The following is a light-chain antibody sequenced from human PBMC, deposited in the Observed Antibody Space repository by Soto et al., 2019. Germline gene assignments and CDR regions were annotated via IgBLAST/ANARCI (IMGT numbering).Light chain of an antibody. Sequence: IVLTQSPATLSLSPGERATLSCRASPSVTNYLAWYQQRPGQAPRLLIYGAFNRATGIPARFSGSGSGTDFTLTISSLEPEDSAVYYCQQRNVWPPVTFGQGTRPEIK. CDR2: GAF. CDR1: PSVTNY. V-gene: IGKV3-11*01. CDR3: QQRNVWPPVT. J-gene: IGKJ5*01.